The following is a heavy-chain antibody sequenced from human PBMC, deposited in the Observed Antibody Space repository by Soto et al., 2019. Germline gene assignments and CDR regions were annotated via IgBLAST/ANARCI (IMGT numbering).Heavy chain of an antibody. CDR2: IYPGDSDT. Sequence: PGESLKISFKGSGDRFTSYWIGLVRQMPGKGLEWMGIIYPGDSDTIYSPSFQGQVTISADKSISTAYLQWSSLKASDTAMYYCERQRERPCMEVWGQGPTVTVS. D-gene: IGHD1-1*01. V-gene: IGHV5-51*01. CDR3: ERQRERPCMEV. CDR1: GDRFTSYW. J-gene: IGHJ6*02.